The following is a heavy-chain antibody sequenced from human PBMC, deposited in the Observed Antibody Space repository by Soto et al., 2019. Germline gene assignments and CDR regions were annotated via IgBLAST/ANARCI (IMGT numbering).Heavy chain of an antibody. J-gene: IGHJ4*02. CDR1: GGSFSGYY. Sequence: QVQLQQWGAGLLKPSETLSLTCAVYGGSFSGYYWTWVGQPPGPGLEWIGEINHSGGTNYYPSLKGRVTIPVDTSQNQFSLRLTSVTDADTAVQYCARDKLTGLFDHWGLGTLVTVSS. D-gene: IGHD2-8*02. CDR2: INHSGGT. CDR3: ARDKLTGLFDH. V-gene: IGHV4-34*01.